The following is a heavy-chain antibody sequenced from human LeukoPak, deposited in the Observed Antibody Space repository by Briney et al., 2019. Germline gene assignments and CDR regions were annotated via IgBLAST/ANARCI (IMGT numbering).Heavy chain of an antibody. CDR3: ARDVARHYYFDY. CDR1: GYTFSSYG. J-gene: IGHJ4*02. Sequence: GGSLRLSCAASGYTFSSYGLHWVRQAPGKGLEWVAVIWYDGSNKYYADSVKGRFTISRDNSKNTLYLQMNSLRDEDTAVYYCARDVARHYYFDYWGQGTLVTVSS. V-gene: IGHV3-33*01. CDR2: IWYDGSNK.